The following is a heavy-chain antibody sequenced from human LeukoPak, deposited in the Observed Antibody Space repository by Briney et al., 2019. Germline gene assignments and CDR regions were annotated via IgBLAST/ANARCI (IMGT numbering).Heavy chain of an antibody. D-gene: IGHD1-14*01. J-gene: IGHJ4*02. CDR2: INAGNGNT. CDR3: VRVPPGTTIYAY. Sequence: GASVKVSCKASGYTFTSYAMHWVRQAPGQRLEWMGWINAGNGNTKYSQKFQGRVTMTRNTSIGTAYMELSSLRSEDTAIYYCVRVPPGTTIYAYWGQGTLVTVSS. CDR1: GYTFTSYA. V-gene: IGHV1-3*01.